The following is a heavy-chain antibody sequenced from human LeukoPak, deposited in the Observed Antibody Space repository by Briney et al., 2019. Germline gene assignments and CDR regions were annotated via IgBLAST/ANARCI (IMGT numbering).Heavy chain of an antibody. CDR1: GFIFNNYA. CDR3: AKDNRRHYTSGPNPDSLH. D-gene: IGHD6-19*01. Sequence: TGRCLRLSCAGSGFIFNNYAMHWVRQPPGKGLEWVSGISWNSGTIDYADSVRGRFTISRDNAKNSLYLQMDSLRVEDTAFYYCAKDNRRHYTSGPNPDSLHWGQGALVTVSS. V-gene: IGHV3-9*01. J-gene: IGHJ4*02. CDR2: ISWNSGTI.